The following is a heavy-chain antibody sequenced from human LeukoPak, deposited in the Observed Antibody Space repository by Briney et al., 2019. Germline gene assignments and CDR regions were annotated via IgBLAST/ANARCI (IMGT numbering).Heavy chain of an antibody. CDR2: ISSDGNNT. J-gene: IGHJ4*02. V-gene: IGHV3-74*01. CDR3: ARYTGGGVY. D-gene: IGHD2-2*02. Sequence: GGSLRLSCAVSGFTFSSGYMHWVRQPPGKGPVWVSRISSDGNNTIYADSVKGRLTISRDDARNTLYLQMNSLRDADTAVYYCARYTGGGVYWGQGTLVTVSS. CDR1: GFTFSSGY.